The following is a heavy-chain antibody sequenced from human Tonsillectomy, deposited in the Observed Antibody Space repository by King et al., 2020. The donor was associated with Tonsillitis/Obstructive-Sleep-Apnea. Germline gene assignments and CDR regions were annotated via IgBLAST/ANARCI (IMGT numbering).Heavy chain of an antibody. Sequence: VQLVESGGGVVQPGRSLRLSCEASGFTFSSYSMHWVRQAPGKGLEWVAVISYDGGNKYYADSVKGRFTISRDNSKDTLYLQMNNLRAEDTAVYYCASYRWDIVVVPAAPFDYWGQGTLVTVSS. CDR3: ASYRWDIVVVPAAPFDY. CDR2: ISYDGGNK. D-gene: IGHD2-2*01. J-gene: IGHJ4*02. V-gene: IGHV3-30*04. CDR1: GFTFSSYS.